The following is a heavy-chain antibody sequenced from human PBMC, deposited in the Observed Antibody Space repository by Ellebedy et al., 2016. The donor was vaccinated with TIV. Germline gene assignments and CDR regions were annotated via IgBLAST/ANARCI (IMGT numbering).Heavy chain of an antibody. CDR2: IDWDDDK. CDR1: GFSLSTSGMC. CDR3: ARILSYYYDSNWFDP. D-gene: IGHD3-22*01. V-gene: IGHV2-70*01. Sequence: SGPTLVXPTQTLTLTCTFSGFSLSTSGMCVSWIRQPPGKALEWLALIDWDDDKYYSTSLKTRLTISKDTSKSQVVLTMTNMDPVDTATYYCARILSYYYDSNWFDPWGQGTLVTVSS. J-gene: IGHJ5*02.